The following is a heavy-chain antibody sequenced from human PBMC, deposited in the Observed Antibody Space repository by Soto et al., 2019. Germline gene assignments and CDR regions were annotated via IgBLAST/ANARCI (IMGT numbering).Heavy chain of an antibody. CDR2: INAGNGTT. D-gene: IGHD1-26*01. V-gene: IGHV1-3*01. Sequence: QVQLVQSGAEVKKPGASVKVSCKASGYTFTSYAMHWVRQAPGQRLEWMGWINAGNGTTKYSQKFQGRVTITRDTSASTAYMELSSLRSEDTAVYYWAGGNSGSYYIFDSWGQGTLVTVSS. CDR1: GYTFTSYA. J-gene: IGHJ4*02. CDR3: AGGNSGSYYIFDS.